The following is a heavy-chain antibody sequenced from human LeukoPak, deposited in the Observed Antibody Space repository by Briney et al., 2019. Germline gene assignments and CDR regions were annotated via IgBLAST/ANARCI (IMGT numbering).Heavy chain of an antibody. J-gene: IGHJ4*02. Sequence: PSETLSLTCTVSGGSISNYHCSWMRQPPGKGLEWIGCFYHSGSTTYNPSLKSRVTTSVDTSKNEFSLKLNSVTAADTAVYYCASTQQWLAFDYWGQGILVTVSS. CDR3: ASTQQWLAFDY. D-gene: IGHD6-19*01. CDR1: GGSISNYH. V-gene: IGHV4-59*01. CDR2: FYHSGST.